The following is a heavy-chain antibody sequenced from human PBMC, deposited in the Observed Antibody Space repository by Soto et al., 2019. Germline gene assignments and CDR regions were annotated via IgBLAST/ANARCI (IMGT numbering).Heavy chain of an antibody. CDR3: ARLEGLATISYYFDY. J-gene: IGHJ4*02. CDR1: GGSVSSSNYY. D-gene: IGHD3-9*01. V-gene: IGHV4-39*01. Sequence: QLQLQESGPGLVKPSETLSLTCTVSGGSVSSSNYYWGWIRQSPGKGLEWIGSIYYSGSTYYNPSLESRVTISVDKSKNQFSLKVISVTAAYTAVYYCARLEGLATISYYFDYWGQGTLVTVSS. CDR2: IYYSGST.